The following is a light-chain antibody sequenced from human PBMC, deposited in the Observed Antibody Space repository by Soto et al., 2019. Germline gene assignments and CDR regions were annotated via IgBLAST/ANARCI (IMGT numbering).Light chain of an antibody. Sequence: QSVLTQPASVSGSPGQSITISCTGTSSDVGGYNYVSWYQQHPGKAPKLIISDVSNRPSGVSNRFSGSKSGNTASLTISGLQAEDDADYYCNSYTSSSTHVFGTGTKVTVL. V-gene: IGLV2-14*03. CDR3: NSYTSSSTHV. CDR2: DVS. CDR1: SSDVGGYNY. J-gene: IGLJ1*01.